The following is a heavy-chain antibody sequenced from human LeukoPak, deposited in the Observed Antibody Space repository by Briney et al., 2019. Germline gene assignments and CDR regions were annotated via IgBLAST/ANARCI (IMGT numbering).Heavy chain of an antibody. CDR1: GFTVSSYY. CDR2: ISWNSGSI. CDR3: AKDMRRSGYSPFDY. J-gene: IGHJ4*02. V-gene: IGHV3-9*01. Sequence: PGGSLRLSCAASGFTVSSYYMSWVRQAPGKGLEWVSGISWNSGSIGYADSVKGRFTISRDNAKNSLYLQMNSLRAEDTALYYCAKDMRRSGYSPFDYWGQGTLVTVSS. D-gene: IGHD3-22*01.